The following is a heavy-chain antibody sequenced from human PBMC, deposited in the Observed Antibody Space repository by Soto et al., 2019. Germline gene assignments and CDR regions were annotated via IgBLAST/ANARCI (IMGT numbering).Heavy chain of an antibody. D-gene: IGHD2-2*02. J-gene: IGHJ5*02. CDR2: ISAYNGNT. V-gene: IGHV1-18*01. Sequence: ASVKVSCKASGYTFTSYGISWVRQAPGQGLEWMGWISAYNGNTNYAQKLQGRVTMTTDTSTSTAYMELRSLRSDDTAVYYCARDGGRGYCSSTSCYILDGWFDPWGQGTLVTVSS. CDR3: ARDGGRGYCSSTSCYILDGWFDP. CDR1: GYTFTSYG.